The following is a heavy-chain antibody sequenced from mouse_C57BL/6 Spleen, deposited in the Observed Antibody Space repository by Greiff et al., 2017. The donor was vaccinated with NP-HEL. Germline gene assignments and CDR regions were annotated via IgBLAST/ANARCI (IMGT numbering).Heavy chain of an antibody. V-gene: IGHV2-2*01. Sequence: QVQLQQSGPGLVQPSQSLSITCTVSGFSLTSYGVHWVRQSPGKGLEWLGVIWSGGSTDYNAAFISSMSISKDNSKSQVFFKMNSLQADDTAIYYCARNYYGSSYPWYFDVWGTGTTVTVSS. D-gene: IGHD1-1*01. CDR2: IWSGGST. CDR3: ARNYYGSSYPWYFDV. CDR1: GFSLTSYG. J-gene: IGHJ1*03.